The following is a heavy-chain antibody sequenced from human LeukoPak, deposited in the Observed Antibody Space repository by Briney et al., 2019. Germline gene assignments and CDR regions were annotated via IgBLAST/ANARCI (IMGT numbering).Heavy chain of an antibody. CDR3: AREISPTFWSGYYTYYYYGMDV. J-gene: IGHJ6*02. CDR2: ISAYNGNT. CDR1: GYTFTSYG. Sequence: ASVKVFCKASGYTFTSYGISWVRQAPGQGLEWMGWISAYNGNTNYAQKLQGRVTMTTDTSTSTAYMELRSLRSDDTAVYYCAREISPTFWSGYYTYYYYGMDVWGQGATVTVSS. V-gene: IGHV1-18*01. D-gene: IGHD3-3*01.